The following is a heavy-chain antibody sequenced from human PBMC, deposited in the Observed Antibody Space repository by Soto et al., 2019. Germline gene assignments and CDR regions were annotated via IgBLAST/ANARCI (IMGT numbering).Heavy chain of an antibody. CDR1: GFTFSNAL. V-gene: IGHV3-15*07. Sequence: EVQLVESGGGLVKPGGSLRLSCAASGFTFSNALMNWVRQAPGKGLEWVGRIKSKTDGGTTDYAAPVKGRFTISRDDSKNTLYLQMNSLKTEDTAVYYCTTDTRGGYYYYGMDVWGQGTTVTVS. CDR3: TTDTRGGYYYYGMDV. D-gene: IGHD6-25*01. J-gene: IGHJ6*02. CDR2: IKSKTDGGTT.